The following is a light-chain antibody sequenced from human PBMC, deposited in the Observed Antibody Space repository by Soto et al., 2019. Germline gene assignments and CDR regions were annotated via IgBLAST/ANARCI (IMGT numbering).Light chain of an antibody. J-gene: IGLJ1*01. Sequence: QSALTQPASVSGSPGQSITIACTGNSSDIGGYNFVSWYQQNPGKAPKLLISDVGNGPSGVSNRFSGSKSGNTASLTISGLQAEDEAHYYCHSDRTVSTYVFGTGTTLTVL. CDR1: SSDIGGYNF. CDR2: DVG. V-gene: IGLV2-14*01. CDR3: HSDRTVSTYV.